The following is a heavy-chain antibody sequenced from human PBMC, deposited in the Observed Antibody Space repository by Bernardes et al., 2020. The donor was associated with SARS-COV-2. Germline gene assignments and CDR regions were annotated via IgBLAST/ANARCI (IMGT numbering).Heavy chain of an antibody. CDR2: IFGGGST. D-gene: IGHD3-16*01. CDR3: ARSGGFFDF. CDR1: GFTVSSNY. Sequence: GRSLRVSCAASGFTVSSNYMIWVRQAPGKGLEWVSVIFGGGSTHYADSVKGRFTISRDNSKNTLYLQMNSLRPEDTAVYYCARSGGFFDFWGQGTLVTVSS. V-gene: IGHV3-66*02. J-gene: IGHJ4*02.